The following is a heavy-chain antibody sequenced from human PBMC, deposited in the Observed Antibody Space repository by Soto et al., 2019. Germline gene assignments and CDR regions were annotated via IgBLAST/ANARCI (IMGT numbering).Heavy chain of an antibody. CDR1: GFSLTTDRVG. CDR2: IYWDDSK. V-gene: IGHV2-5*02. J-gene: IGHJ4*02. Sequence: QITLKESGPTLVKPTQTLTLTCTFSGFSLTTDRVGVGWIRQPPGEALEWLAVIYWDDSKTYRPSLESRLTITEDSSESQGALTRTNMDSLDTATYYCAHAYGGRSLYWGQGTLVTVSS. D-gene: IGHD1-26*01. CDR3: AHAYGGRSLY.